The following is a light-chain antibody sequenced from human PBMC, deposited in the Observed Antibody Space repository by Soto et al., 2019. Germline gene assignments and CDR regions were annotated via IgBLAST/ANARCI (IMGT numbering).Light chain of an antibody. CDR1: QSVSSK. J-gene: IGKJ1*01. CDR3: QQYNSWPPWT. CDR2: GAS. V-gene: IGKV3-15*01. Sequence: EIVMTQSPATLSVSPGERATLSCRASQSVSSKLAWYQQKPGQAPRLLIFGASTRATGIPARFSGSGSGTKFTLTISSLQSEDFAIYYCQQYNSWPPWTFGQGTKVDIK.